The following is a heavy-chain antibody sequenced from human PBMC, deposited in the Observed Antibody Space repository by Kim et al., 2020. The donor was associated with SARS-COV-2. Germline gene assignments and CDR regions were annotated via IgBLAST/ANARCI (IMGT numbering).Heavy chain of an antibody. V-gene: IGHV4-30-2*04. J-gene: IGHJ4*02. CDR2: T. CDR3: AREPYSGGFDY. Sequence: TDYTPSHKRRVTISVDTSKNQFSLKLSSVTAADTSVYYCAREPYSGGFDYWGQGTLVTVSS. D-gene: IGHD5-12*01.